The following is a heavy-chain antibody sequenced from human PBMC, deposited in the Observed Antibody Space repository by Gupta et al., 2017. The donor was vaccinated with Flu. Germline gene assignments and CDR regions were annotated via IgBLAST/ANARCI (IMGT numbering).Heavy chain of an antibody. D-gene: IGHD1-26*01. V-gene: IGHV3-30-3*01. CDR2: ISYDGATK. CDR3: ARSVGAAIRGNYCDY. Sequence: QVQLVESGGGVVQPGSSLRLYFAASGVIFGKYAMPWVRQAPGKGLEWVASISYDGATKYYTDSVKGRFTSSRDNSKNTVFVQMDSLRPEDTAVYYCARSVGAAIRGNYCDYWGQGTRVTVSS. CDR1: GVIFGKYA. J-gene: IGHJ4*02.